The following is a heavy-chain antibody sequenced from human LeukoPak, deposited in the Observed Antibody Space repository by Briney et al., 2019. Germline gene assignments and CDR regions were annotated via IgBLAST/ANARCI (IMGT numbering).Heavy chain of an antibody. V-gene: IGHV3-74*01. J-gene: IGHJ4*02. CDR2: IKSDGIYT. D-gene: IGHD5-18*01. Sequence: GGSLRLSCAASGFTFSNYWMHWVRQAPGKGRVWVSRIKSDGIYTNYADSVKGRFTISRDNANNTLYLQMNSLGAEDTAVYYCARSGQPWSFDYWGQGTLVTVSS. CDR3: ARSGQPWSFDY. CDR1: GFTFSNYW.